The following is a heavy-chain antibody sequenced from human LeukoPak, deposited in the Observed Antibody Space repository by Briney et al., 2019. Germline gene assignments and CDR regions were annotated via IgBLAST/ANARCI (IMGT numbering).Heavy chain of an antibody. CDR3: VKRDY. CDR1: GFTFSNYA. V-gene: IGHV3-23*01. J-gene: IGHJ4*02. CDR2: ISGSSGRT. Sequence: GGSLRLSCAASGFTFSNYAMNWVRQAPGKGLEWVSAISGSSGRTYYADSVKGRFTISRDNSKNTLYLQMNSLRAEDTAVYYCVKRDYWGQGTLVTVSS.